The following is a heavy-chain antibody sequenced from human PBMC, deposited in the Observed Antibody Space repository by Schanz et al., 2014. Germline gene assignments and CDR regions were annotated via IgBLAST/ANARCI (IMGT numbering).Heavy chain of an antibody. V-gene: IGHV4-4*07. CDR1: GGSMSSFY. Sequence: QVQLQESGPGLVKPSETLSLTCTVSGGSMSSFYWNWIRQPAGKGLEWIGRISTSGSTNYNPSLRSRVSRSIGTSKTHFALRRSSLTAADTAVYYCATWRGDDSGGHGQFDYWGQGALVTVSS. CDR2: ISTSGST. CDR3: ATWRGDDSGGHGQFDY. J-gene: IGHJ4*02. D-gene: IGHD3-22*01.